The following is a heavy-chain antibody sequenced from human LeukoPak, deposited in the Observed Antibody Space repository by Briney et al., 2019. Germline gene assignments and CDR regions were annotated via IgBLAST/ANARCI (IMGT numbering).Heavy chain of an antibody. J-gene: IGHJ4*02. Sequence: PGGSLRLSCAASGFTFSTFAMIWVRQPPGKGLEWVSSIFPSGGEIHYADSVRGRFTISRDNSKSILSLQMNSLRAEDTAVYYCARDPSGSYMREYYFDYWGQGTLVTVSS. D-gene: IGHD1-26*01. CDR3: ARDPSGSYMREYYFDY. CDR1: GFTFSTFA. CDR2: IFPSGGEI. V-gene: IGHV3-23*01.